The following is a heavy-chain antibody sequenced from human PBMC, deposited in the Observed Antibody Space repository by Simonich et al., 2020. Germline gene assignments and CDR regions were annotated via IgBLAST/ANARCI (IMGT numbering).Heavy chain of an antibody. CDR3: ARDTSYYGSGSYYFDY. Sequence: GGGLVKPGGSLRLSCAASGFTFSSYSMNWVRQAPGKGLEWVSSISRSSSYIYYADSVKGRFTISRDNAKKSLYLQMNSLRAEDTAVYYCARDTSYYGSGSYYFDYWGQGTLVTVSS. D-gene: IGHD3-10*01. V-gene: IGHV3-21*01. CDR1: GFTFSSYS. CDR2: ISRSSSYI. J-gene: IGHJ4*02.